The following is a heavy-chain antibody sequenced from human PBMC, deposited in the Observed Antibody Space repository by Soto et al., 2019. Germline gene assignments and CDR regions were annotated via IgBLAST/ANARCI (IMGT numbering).Heavy chain of an antibody. CDR2: IKQDGSEK. J-gene: IGHJ6*03. CDR1: GFSFRDYW. Sequence: GGSLRLSCAASGFSFRDYWMTWVRQAPGKGLDWVANIKQDGSEKYYLDSLKGRFTISRDDAKNSVYLLMNSLRAEDTAVYYCARGKDGRRAGTYYFDMDVWGKGTTVTVSS. CDR3: ARGKDGRRAGTYYFDMDV. V-gene: IGHV3-7*01. D-gene: IGHD1-1*01.